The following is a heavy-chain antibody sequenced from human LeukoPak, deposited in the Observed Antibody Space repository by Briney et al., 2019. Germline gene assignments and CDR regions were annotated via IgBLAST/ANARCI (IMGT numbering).Heavy chain of an antibody. V-gene: IGHV4-34*01. J-gene: IGHJ6*02. CDR1: GGSFSGYY. Sequence: SETLSLTCAVYGGSFSGYYWSWIRQPPGKGLEWIGEINHSGSTNYNPSLKSRVTISVDTSKNQFSLKLSSVTAADTAVYYCARYIVVVPAAIHDYYYYGMDVWGQGTTVTVSS. D-gene: IGHD2-2*02. CDR2: INHSGST. CDR3: ARYIVVVPAAIHDYYYYGMDV.